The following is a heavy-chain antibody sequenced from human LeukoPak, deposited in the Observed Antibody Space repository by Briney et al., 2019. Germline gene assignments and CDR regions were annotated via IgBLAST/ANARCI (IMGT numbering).Heavy chain of an antibody. D-gene: IGHD3-10*01. Sequence: ASVKVSCKASGGTFSSYAISWVRQAPGQGLEWMGWINPNSGGTNYAQKFQGRVTMTRDTSISTAYMELSRLRSDDTAVYYCARDLNMVRGVIIGYWGQGTLVTVSS. J-gene: IGHJ4*02. CDR2: INPNSGGT. CDR3: ARDLNMVRGVIIGY. CDR1: GGTFSSYA. V-gene: IGHV1-2*02.